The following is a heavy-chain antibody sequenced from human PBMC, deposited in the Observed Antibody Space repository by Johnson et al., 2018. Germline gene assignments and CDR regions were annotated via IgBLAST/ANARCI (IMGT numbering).Heavy chain of an antibody. J-gene: IGHJ6*02. V-gene: IGHV3-23*04. CDR3: ARARSWGIQLYYYYYGMDV. CDR2: ISGSGGST. D-gene: IGHD5-18*01. CDR1: GFTFSSYA. Sequence: VQLVESGGGLVQPGGSLRLSCAASGFTFSSYAMSWVRQAPGKGLEWVSAISGSGGSTYYADSVKGRFTISRDNSKNTLYLQMNSLRAEDTAVYYCARARSWGIQLYYYYYGMDVWGQGTTVTVSS.